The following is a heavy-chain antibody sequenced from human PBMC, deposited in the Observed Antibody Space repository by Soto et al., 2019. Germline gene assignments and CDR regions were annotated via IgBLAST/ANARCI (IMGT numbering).Heavy chain of an antibody. CDR2: MNPNSGNT. CDR1: GYTFTSYD. J-gene: IGHJ3*02. D-gene: IGHD3-16*02. CDR3: ASRTMILAGGVLVHDAFDI. V-gene: IGHV1-8*01. Sequence: ASVKVSCKASGYTFTSYDINWVRQATGQGLEWMGWMNPNSGNTGYAQKFQGRVTMTRNTSISTAYMELSSLRSEETAVYYCASRTMILAGGVLVHDAFDICGQGTMVTVS.